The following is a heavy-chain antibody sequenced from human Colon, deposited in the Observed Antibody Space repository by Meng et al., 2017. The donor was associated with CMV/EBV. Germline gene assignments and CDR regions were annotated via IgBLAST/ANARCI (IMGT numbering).Heavy chain of an antibody. V-gene: IGHV1-2*02. CDR3: ARAPYNWNDEGWFDP. CDR2: INPNSGGT. D-gene: IGHD1-20*01. CDR1: GYTFTGYY. Sequence: VLPVQARAEGEKPGASVKVSGKASGYTFTGYYMHWVRQAPGQGLEWMGWINPNSGGTNYAQKFQGRVTMTRDTSISTAYMELSRLRSDDTAVYYCARAPYNWNDEGWFDPWGQGTLVTVSS. J-gene: IGHJ5*02.